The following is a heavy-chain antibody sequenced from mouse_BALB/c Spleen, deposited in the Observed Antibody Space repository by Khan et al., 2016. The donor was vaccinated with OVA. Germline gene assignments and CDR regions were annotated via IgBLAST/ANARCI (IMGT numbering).Heavy chain of an antibody. V-gene: IGHV3-1*02. Sequence: EVQLQESGPGLVKPSQSLSLTCTVTGYSITSGYGWNWTRQFPGKKLEGMGNIRSSGSTNYNPSLNRRISITRDTSKNQFFLQLNSVTIEDTATYYCARTARIKYWGQGTTLTVSS. J-gene: IGHJ2*01. D-gene: IGHD1-2*01. CDR2: IRSSGST. CDR1: GYSITSGYG. CDR3: ARTARIKY.